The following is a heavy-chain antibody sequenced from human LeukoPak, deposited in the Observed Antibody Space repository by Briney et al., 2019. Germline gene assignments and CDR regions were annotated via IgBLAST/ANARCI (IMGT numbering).Heavy chain of an antibody. Sequence: SQTLSLTCAISGDSVSGNSGTWNWIRQSPSRGLEWLGRTYYKSKWYNDYAISVKSRITINPDKSTNQFSLQLDSVSPDDTAVYFCGRGWLKTGIQYWGQGTLVTVSS. J-gene: IGHJ4*02. D-gene: IGHD3-3*02. CDR2: TYYKSKWYN. V-gene: IGHV6-1*01. CDR1: GDSVSGNSGT. CDR3: GRGWLKTGIQY.